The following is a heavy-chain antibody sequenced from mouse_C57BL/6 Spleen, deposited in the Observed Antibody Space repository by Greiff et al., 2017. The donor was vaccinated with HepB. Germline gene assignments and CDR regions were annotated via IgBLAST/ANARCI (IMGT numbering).Heavy chain of an antibody. V-gene: IGHV10-1*01. CDR1: GFSFNTYA. CDR3: VRYSNYDAMDY. CDR2: IRSKSNNYAT. Sequence: DAGGGLVQPKGSLKLSCAASGFSFNTYAMNWVRQAPGKGLEWVARIRSKSNNYATYYADSVKDRFTISRDDSESMLYLQMNNLKTEDTAMYYCVRYSNYDAMDYWGQGTSVTVSS. J-gene: IGHJ4*01. D-gene: IGHD2-5*01.